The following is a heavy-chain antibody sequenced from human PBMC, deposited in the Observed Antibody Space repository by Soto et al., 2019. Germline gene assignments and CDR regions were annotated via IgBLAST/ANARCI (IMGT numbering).Heavy chain of an antibody. Sequence: SQTLSLTCAISGDSVSSNSAAWNRIRQSPSRGLEWLGRTYYRSKWYNDYAVSVKSRITINPDTSKNQFSLQLNSVTPEDTAVYYCATNKQLGTSYYYYGMDVWGQGTTVTVSS. CDR1: GDSVSSNSAA. CDR2: TYYRSKWYN. V-gene: IGHV6-1*01. CDR3: ATNKQLGTSYYYYGMDV. J-gene: IGHJ6*02. D-gene: IGHD6-13*01.